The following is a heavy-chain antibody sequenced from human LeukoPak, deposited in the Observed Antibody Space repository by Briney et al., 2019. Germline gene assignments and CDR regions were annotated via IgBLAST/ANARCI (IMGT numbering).Heavy chain of an antibody. J-gene: IGHJ4*02. V-gene: IGHV3-21*01. Sequence: PGGSLRLSCAASGFTFSSYSMNWVRQAPGKGLEWVSSISSSSSYIYYADSVKGRFTISRDNAKNSLYLQMNSLGAEDTAVYYCARDTKAYYYDSSGYSAFDYWGQGTLVTVSS. CDR2: ISSSSSYI. D-gene: IGHD3-22*01. CDR1: GFTFSSYS. CDR3: ARDTKAYYYDSSGYSAFDY.